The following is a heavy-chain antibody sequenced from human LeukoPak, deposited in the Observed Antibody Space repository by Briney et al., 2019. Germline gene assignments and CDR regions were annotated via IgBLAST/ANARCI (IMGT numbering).Heavy chain of an antibody. V-gene: IGHV3-53*05. J-gene: IGHJ4*02. CDR2: IYSGGST. CDR1: GFTVSSNY. Sequence: GGSLRLSCAASGFTVSSNYMSWVRQAPGKGLEWVSVIYSGGSTYYADSVKGRFTISRDNSKNTLYLQMNSLRAEDTAVYYCAKEANYYDSSGKGYYFDYWGQGTLVTVSS. CDR3: AKEANYYDSSGKGYYFDY. D-gene: IGHD3-22*01.